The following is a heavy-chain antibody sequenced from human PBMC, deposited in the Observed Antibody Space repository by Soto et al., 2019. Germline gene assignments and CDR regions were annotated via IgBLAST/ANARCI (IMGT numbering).Heavy chain of an antibody. V-gene: IGHV4-61*08. Sequence: SETLSLTCTVSGGSISSGGYYWSWIRQHPGKGLEWIGYIYYSGSTNYNPSLKSRVTISVDTSKNQFSLKLSSVTAADTAVYYCARDASETGFDYWGQGTLVTVSS. CDR1: GGSISSGGYY. D-gene: IGHD1-1*01. CDR3: ARDASETGFDY. CDR2: IYYSGST. J-gene: IGHJ4*02.